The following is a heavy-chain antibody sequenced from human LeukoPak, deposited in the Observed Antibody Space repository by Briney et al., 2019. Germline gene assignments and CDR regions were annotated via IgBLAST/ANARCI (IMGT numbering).Heavy chain of an antibody. CDR1: GFTFSSYA. Sequence: AGGSLRLSCAASGFTFSSYAMSWVRQAPVKGLEWVSAISGSGGSTYYADSVKGRFTISRDNSKNTLYLQMNSLRAEDTAVYYCPNGDYYDRSGYHYPLNWGQGTLVTVSS. CDR3: PNGDYYDRSGYHYPLN. V-gene: IGHV3-23*01. CDR2: ISGSGGST. J-gene: IGHJ4*02. D-gene: IGHD3-22*01.